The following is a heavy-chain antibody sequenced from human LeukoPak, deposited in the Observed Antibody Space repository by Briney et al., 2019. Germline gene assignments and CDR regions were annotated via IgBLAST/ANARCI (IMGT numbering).Heavy chain of an antibody. CDR3: AREWVAYCGGDCYSTYFDY. J-gene: IGHJ4*02. CDR2: IDAGNGDT. CDR1: GYTFSDYA. D-gene: IGHD2-21*02. V-gene: IGHV1-3*01. Sequence: ASVKVSCKASGYTFSDYAMHWVRQAPGQRFEWMGWIDAGNGDTRYSQKFQGRVTITRDTSTSTAYMELRSLRSDDTAVYYCAREWVAYCGGDCYSTYFDYWGQGTLVTVSS.